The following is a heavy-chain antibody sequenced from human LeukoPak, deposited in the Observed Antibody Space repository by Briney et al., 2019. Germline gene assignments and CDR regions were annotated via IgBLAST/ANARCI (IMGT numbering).Heavy chain of an antibody. Sequence: SETLSLTCSVSGGSISSDYWTWVRQPPGQALEFIGYIYYGGRTQYNPSLKSRVTMTMDTSKNQFSLRLNSVSAADTAVYYCAREVTVAGTFYFNMDVWGKGTTVTVSS. V-gene: IGHV4-59*01. CDR1: GGSISSDY. CDR3: AREVTVAGTFYFNMDV. J-gene: IGHJ6*03. D-gene: IGHD6-19*01. CDR2: IYYGGRT.